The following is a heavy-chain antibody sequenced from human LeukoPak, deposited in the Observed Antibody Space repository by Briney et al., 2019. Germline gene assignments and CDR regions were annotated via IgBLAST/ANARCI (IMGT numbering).Heavy chain of an antibody. CDR2: MNPNSGNT. Sequence: ASVKVSCKASGYTFTSYGISWVRQAPGQGLEWMGWMNPNSGNTGYAQKFQGRVTMTRNTSISTAYMELSSLRSEDTAVYYCARGDYDILTGPLGVDPWGQGTLVTVSS. CDR1: GYTFTSYG. CDR3: ARGDYDILTGPLGVDP. V-gene: IGHV1-8*02. J-gene: IGHJ5*02. D-gene: IGHD3-9*01.